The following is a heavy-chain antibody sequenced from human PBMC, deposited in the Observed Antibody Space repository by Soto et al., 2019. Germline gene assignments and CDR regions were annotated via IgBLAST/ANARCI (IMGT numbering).Heavy chain of an antibody. CDR3: SSSLYDYVWGSYRLDAFDI. CDR2: IYYSGST. J-gene: IGHJ3*02. V-gene: IGHV4-39*01. CDR1: GGSISSSSYY. Sequence: SETLSLTCTVSGGSISSSSYYWGWIRQPPGKGLEWIGSIYYSGSTYYNPSLKSRVTISVDTSKNQFSLKLSSVTTADAAVYYCSSSLYDYVWGSYRLDAFDIWGQGTMVTVSS. D-gene: IGHD3-16*02.